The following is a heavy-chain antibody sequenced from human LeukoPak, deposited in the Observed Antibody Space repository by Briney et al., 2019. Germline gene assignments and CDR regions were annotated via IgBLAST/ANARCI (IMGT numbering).Heavy chain of an antibody. CDR3: ARDPPRAAWVFDY. V-gene: IGHV3-23*01. Sequence: GGSLRLSCAASGFTFSNYAMSWVRQAPGKALEWVSAITSGGGTTNYAGSVKGRFTISRDNSKNTLYLQMNSLRAEDTAVYYCARDPPRAAWVFDYWGQGTLVSVSS. CDR2: ITSGGGTT. J-gene: IGHJ4*02. D-gene: IGHD6-25*01. CDR1: GFTFSNYA.